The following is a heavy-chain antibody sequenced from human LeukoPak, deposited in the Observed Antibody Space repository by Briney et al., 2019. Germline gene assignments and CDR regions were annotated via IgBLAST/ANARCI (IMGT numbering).Heavy chain of an antibody. CDR3: ARGGRGSAAVVAPRSFDI. V-gene: IGHV3-53*01. CDR2: TYTGGNS. D-gene: IGHD3-22*01. J-gene: IGHJ3*02. CDR1: GFIFSNAW. Sequence: GGSLRLSCAASGFIFSNAWMNWVRQAPGKGLEWVSVTYTGGNSYYAGSVQGRFIISRDISKNTLYLQMNNLRAEDSALYYCARGGRGSAAVVAPRSFDIWGQGTMVTVSS.